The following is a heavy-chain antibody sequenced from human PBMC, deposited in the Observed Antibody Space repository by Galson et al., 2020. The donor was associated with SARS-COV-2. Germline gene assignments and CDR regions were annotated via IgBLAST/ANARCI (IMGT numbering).Heavy chain of an antibody. CDR2: INAGNGNT. Sequence: ASVKVSCKASGYTFTSYAMHWVRQAPGQRLEWMGWINAGNGNTKYSQKFQGRVTITRDTSASTAYMELSSLRSEDTAVYYCARYMDIVVVTAASYFAGFDPWGQGTLVTVSA. D-gene: IGHD2-2*03. V-gene: IGHV1-3*01. CDR3: ARYMDIVVVTAASYFAGFDP. J-gene: IGHJ5*02. CDR1: GYTFTSYA.